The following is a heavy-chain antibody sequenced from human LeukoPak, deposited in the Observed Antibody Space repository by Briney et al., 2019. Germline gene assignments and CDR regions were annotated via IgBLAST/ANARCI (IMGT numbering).Heavy chain of an antibody. CDR3: ARDIAVAGTDDFDY. V-gene: IGHV1-69*04. Sequence: GASVKVSCKASGGTFSSYAISWVRQAPGQGLEWMGRIIPILGIANYAQKFQGRVTITADKSTSTAYMELSSLRSEDTAVYYCARDIAVAGTDDFDYWGQGTLVIVSS. CDR1: GGTFSSYA. D-gene: IGHD6-19*01. CDR2: IIPILGIA. J-gene: IGHJ4*02.